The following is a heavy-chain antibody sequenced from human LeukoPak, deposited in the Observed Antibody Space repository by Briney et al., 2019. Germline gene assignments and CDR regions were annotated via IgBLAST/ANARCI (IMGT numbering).Heavy chain of an antibody. J-gene: IGHJ4*02. CDR1: GFXFIHCW. Sequence: GGSLRLSCAASGFXFIHCWMSWVRQAPGKGLEWVANIKQDGSEKNYVDSVRGRFTISRDNAKTSLYLQMNSLRDEDTAVYYCAWPPPRRDGSGWNYFDYWGQGALVTVSS. CDR3: AWPPPRRDGSGWNYFDY. D-gene: IGHD6-19*01. V-gene: IGHV3-7*04. CDR2: IKQDGSEK.